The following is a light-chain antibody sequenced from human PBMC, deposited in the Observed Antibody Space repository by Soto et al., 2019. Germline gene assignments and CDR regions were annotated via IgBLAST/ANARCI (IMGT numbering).Light chain of an antibody. CDR3: QQYGSSLLT. J-gene: IGKJ1*01. CDR1: QSVSSSY. V-gene: IGKV3-20*01. CDR2: GAS. Sequence: EIVLTQSPGTLSLSPGERATLSCRASQSVSSSYLAWYQQKPSQAPRLLIYGASSMATGIPDRFSGSGSGTDFTLTISRLEPEDFAVYYCQQYGSSLLTFGQGTKVEIK.